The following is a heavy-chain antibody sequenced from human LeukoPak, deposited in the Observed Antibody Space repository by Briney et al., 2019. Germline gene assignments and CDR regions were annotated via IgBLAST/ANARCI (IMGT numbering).Heavy chain of an antibody. J-gene: IGHJ4*02. CDR1: GFIFSTYW. Sequence: GGSLRLSCAASGFIFSTYWMTWVRQAPGKGLEWVASIKPDGGEKFYVDSVKGRFTIFRDNARESLDLQMNSLRAEDTAVYYCARVFTLVGFDYWGQGILVTVSS. V-gene: IGHV3-7*01. CDR3: ARVFTLVGFDY. CDR2: IKPDGGEK. D-gene: IGHD3-10*01.